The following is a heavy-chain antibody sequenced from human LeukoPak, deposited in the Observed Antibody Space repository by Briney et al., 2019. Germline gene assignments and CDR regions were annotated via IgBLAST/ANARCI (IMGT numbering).Heavy chain of an antibody. CDR3: AWERHDYAAEYFQH. CDR2: IYYSGST. D-gene: IGHD1-26*01. V-gene: IGHV4-30-4*08. J-gene: IGHJ1*01. CDR1: GGSISSGDYY. Sequence: PSETLSLTCTVSGGSISSGDYYWSWIRQPPGKGLEWIGYIYYSGSTYYNPSLKSRVTISVDTSKNQFSLKLSSVTAADTAVYYCAWERHDYAAEYFQHWGQGTLVTVSS.